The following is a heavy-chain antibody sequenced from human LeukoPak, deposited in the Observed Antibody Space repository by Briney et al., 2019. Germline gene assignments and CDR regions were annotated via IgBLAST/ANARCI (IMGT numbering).Heavy chain of an antibody. Sequence: ASVKVSCKASGYTFTSYHMHWVRQAPGQGLEWMGIINPSGGSTSYAQKFQGRVTMTEDTSTDTAYMELSSLRSEDTAVYYCATLDVVVPAASIGYWGQGTLVTVSS. CDR1: GYTFTSYH. V-gene: IGHV1-46*01. CDR3: ATLDVVVPAASIGY. J-gene: IGHJ4*02. D-gene: IGHD2-2*01. CDR2: INPSGGST.